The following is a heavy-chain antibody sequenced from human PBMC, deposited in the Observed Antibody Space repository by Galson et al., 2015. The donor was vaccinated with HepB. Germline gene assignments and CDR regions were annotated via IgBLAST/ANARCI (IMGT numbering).Heavy chain of an antibody. CDR1: GGSISSGGYC. J-gene: IGHJ5*02. Sequence: TLSLTCTVSGGSISSGGYCWSWIRQHPGKGLEWIGYIYYSGSTYYNPSLKSRVTISVDTSKNQISLKLSSVTAADTAVYYCAREEMVYRNWFDPWGQGTLVTVSS. CDR3: AREEMVYRNWFDP. CDR2: IYYSGST. V-gene: IGHV4-31*03. D-gene: IGHD2-8*01.